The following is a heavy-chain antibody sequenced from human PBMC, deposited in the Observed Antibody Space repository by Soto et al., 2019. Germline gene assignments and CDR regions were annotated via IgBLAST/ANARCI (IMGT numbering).Heavy chain of an antibody. CDR1: GGSVRTGSYH. J-gene: IGHJ4*02. CDR3: ARIGWGGDS. Sequence: SETLSLTCSVSGGSVRTGSYHWSWIRQPPGKGLEWIGFIPNNGSPDYNPSLKSRVVVSIDRSKNQFSLKVNSVTAADTAVYFCARIGWGGDSWGQGALVTVSS. CDR2: IPNNGSP. V-gene: IGHV4-61*01. D-gene: IGHD7-27*01.